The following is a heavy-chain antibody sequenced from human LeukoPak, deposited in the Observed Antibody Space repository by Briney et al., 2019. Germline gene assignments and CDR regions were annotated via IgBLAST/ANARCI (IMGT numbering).Heavy chain of an antibody. CDR3: ATRTVFYETPDAFDI. D-gene: IGHD3-16*01. CDR2: ITRTSHSI. V-gene: IGHV3-48*01. CDR1: GFTFTSHS. Sequence: GGSLRLSCVASGFTFTSHSMNWVRQAPGKGLEWISYITRTSHSIYYADSVKGRFTISRDNAKNSVFLQINSLRAEDTAIYYCATRTVFYETPDAFDIWGQGTMVTVSS. J-gene: IGHJ3*02.